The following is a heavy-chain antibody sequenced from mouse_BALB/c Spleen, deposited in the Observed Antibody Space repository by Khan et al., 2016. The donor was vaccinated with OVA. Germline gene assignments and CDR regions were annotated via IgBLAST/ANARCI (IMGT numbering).Heavy chain of an antibody. CDR2: ISYSGNT. CDR3: ARSYWGDFDY. Sequence: EVQLQESGPGLVKPSQSLSLTCTVTGYSITSDYAWNWIRQFPGNKLEWMGHISYSGNTKYNPSLKSRISITRDTSKNQFFLQLNSVTTEDTATYYCARSYWGDFDYWGQGTTLTV. CDR1: GYSITSDYA. V-gene: IGHV3-2*02. D-gene: IGHD1-1*01. J-gene: IGHJ2*01.